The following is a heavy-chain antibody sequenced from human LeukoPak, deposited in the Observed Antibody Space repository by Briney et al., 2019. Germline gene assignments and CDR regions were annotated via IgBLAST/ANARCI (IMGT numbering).Heavy chain of an antibody. CDR3: AKGNNGCYDS. V-gene: IGHV3-23*01. D-gene: IGHD2-15*01. CDR2: ISGNGGYT. CDR1: GFTFSSYA. Sequence: SGGSLRLSCAASGFTFSSYAMSWVRQAPGEGLEWVSSISGNGGYTYHADSVKGRFTISRDNSKNTLYMQMNSLRAEDTAVYYCAKGNNGCYDSWGQGTLVTVSS. J-gene: IGHJ4*02.